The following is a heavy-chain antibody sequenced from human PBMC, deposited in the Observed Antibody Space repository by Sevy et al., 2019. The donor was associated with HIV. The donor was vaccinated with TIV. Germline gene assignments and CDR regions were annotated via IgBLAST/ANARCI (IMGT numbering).Heavy chain of an antibody. V-gene: IGHV3-48*02. J-gene: IGHJ6*02. Sequence: GGSLRLSCAASGFTFSSYSMNWVRQAPGKGLEWFSYISSSSSTIYYADSVKGRFTISRDNAKNSLYLQMNSLRDEDTAVYYCARIGVTEYYYGMDVWGQGTTVTVSS. D-gene: IGHD4-4*01. CDR2: ISSSSSTI. CDR1: GFTFSSYS. CDR3: ARIGVTEYYYGMDV.